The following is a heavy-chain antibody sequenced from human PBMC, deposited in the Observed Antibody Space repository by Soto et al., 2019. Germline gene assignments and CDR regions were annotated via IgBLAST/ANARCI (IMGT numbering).Heavy chain of an antibody. D-gene: IGHD1-26*01. CDR3: AGIYSGSPGGTLRY. CDR2: IYYSGST. CDR1: GGSISSGGYY. Sequence: QVQLQESGPGLVKPSQTLSLTCTVSGGSISSGGYYWSWIRQHPGKGLEWIGYIYYSGSTYSNPALKPRVTISVDTPKTQSSRQLSSGTAADTAVYYCAGIYSGSPGGTLRYWGQGNLVTVSS. J-gene: IGHJ4*02. V-gene: IGHV4-31*03.